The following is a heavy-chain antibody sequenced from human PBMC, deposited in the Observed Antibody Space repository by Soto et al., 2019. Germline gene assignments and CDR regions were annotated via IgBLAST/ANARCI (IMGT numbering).Heavy chain of an antibody. D-gene: IGHD2-2*01. Sequence: EVQLVESGGGLVQPGGSLRLSCAASGFTFSTYWMSWVRQAPGKGLQWVANIKQDGSEEYYVDSVKGRFTISRDNAKNSLYLQMDSLRAEDTAVYYCARACNSARCPYYFGYWGQGTLVTVSS. CDR3: ARACNSARCPYYFGY. J-gene: IGHJ4*02. CDR1: GFTFSTYW. V-gene: IGHV3-7*01. CDR2: IKQDGSEE.